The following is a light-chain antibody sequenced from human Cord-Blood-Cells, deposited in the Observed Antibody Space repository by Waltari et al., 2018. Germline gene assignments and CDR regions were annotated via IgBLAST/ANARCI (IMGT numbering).Light chain of an antibody. CDR3: CSYAGSYTLV. V-gene: IGLV2-11*01. CDR2: DVS. Sequence: QSALTQPRPVSGSPGQSVTIPCTGTSSDAAGYTYVSWYQQHPGKAPKLMIYDVSKRPSGVPDRFSGSKSGNAASLTISGLQAEDEADYYCCSYAGSYTLVFGGGTKLTVL. J-gene: IGLJ3*02. CDR1: SSDAAGYTY.